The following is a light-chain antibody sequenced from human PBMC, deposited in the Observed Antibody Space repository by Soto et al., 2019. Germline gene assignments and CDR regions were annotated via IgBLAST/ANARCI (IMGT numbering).Light chain of an antibody. CDR2: GAS. J-gene: IGKJ5*01. V-gene: IGKV3-11*01. CDR1: QSFVSNY. CDR3: QHRGEWPPGAT. Sequence: EIVLTQSPCTLSLSPGERATLSCRASQSFVSNYLAWYQQKPGQPPRLLIYGASTRATRIPARFSGSGSGTDFTLTISSLEPEDFAVYYCQHRGEWPPGATFGQGTRLEIK.